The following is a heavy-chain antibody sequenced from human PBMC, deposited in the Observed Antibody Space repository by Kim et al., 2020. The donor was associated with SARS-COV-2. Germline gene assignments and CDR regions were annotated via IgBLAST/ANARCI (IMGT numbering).Heavy chain of an antibody. Sequence: GGSLRLSCAASGFTFSSYGMHWVRQAPGKGLEWVAVIWYDGSNKYYADSVKGRFTISRDNSKNTLYLQMNSLRAEDTAVYYCAKELLKGYCSGGSCHVTSSYYYYYGMDGWGQGTTVTVSS. CDR2: IWYDGSNK. V-gene: IGHV3-33*06. CDR1: GFTFSSYG. J-gene: IGHJ6*02. CDR3: AKELLKGYCSGGSCHVTSSYYYYYGMDG. D-gene: IGHD2-15*01.